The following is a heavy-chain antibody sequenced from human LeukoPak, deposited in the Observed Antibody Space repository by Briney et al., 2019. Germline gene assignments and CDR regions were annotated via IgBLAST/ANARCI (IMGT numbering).Heavy chain of an antibody. V-gene: IGHV5-51*01. CDR2: IYPGDSDT. D-gene: IGHD6-19*01. J-gene: IGHJ4*02. CDR3: ARLRPSSSGWYFAY. CDR1: GDSFTSYW. Sequence: GESLEIACKGAGDSFTSYWIGWVRQMPGKGLEWMGIIYPGDSDTRYSPSFQGQVTISADKSISTAYLQWSSLKASNTAMYYCARLRPSSSGWYFAYWGQGTLVTVSS.